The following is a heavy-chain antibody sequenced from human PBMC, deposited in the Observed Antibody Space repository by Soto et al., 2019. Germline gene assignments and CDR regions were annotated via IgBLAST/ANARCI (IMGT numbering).Heavy chain of an antibody. D-gene: IGHD2-2*02. Sequence: PSETLSLTCTVSGGFISSYYWSWIRQPPGKGLEWIGYIYYSGSTNYNPSLKSRVTISVDTSKNQFSLKLSSVTAADTAVYYCARGAAIFNWFDPWGQGTLVTVS. CDR3: ARGAAIFNWFDP. CDR2: IYYSGST. V-gene: IGHV4-59*01. J-gene: IGHJ5*02. CDR1: GGFISSYY.